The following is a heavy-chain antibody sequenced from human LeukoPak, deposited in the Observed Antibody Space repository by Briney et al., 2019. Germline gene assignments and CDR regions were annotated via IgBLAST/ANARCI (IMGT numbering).Heavy chain of an antibody. D-gene: IGHD6-13*01. V-gene: IGHV1-18*01. CDR1: GYTFTSYG. J-gene: IGHJ5*02. CDR2: ISAYNGNT. CDR3: AREDGYSSSWYYS. Sequence: ASVKVSCKASGYTFTSYGISWVRQAPGQGLEWMGWISAYNGNTNYAQKLQGRVTITADKSTSTAYMELSSLRSEDTAVYYCAREDGYSSSWYYSWGQGTLVTVSS.